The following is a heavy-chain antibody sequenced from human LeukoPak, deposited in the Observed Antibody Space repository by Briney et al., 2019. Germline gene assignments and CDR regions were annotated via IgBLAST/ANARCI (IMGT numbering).Heavy chain of an antibody. Sequence: SETLSLTCAVYGGSFSGYYWSWIRQPPVKGLEWIGEINHSGSTNYNPSLKSRVTISVDTSKNQFSLKLSSVTAADTAVYYCARGNCSTSCYTGLGYWFDPWGQGTLVTVSS. CDR3: ARGNCSTSCYTGLGYWFDP. CDR1: GGSFSGYY. D-gene: IGHD2-2*02. CDR2: INHSGST. V-gene: IGHV4-34*01. J-gene: IGHJ5*02.